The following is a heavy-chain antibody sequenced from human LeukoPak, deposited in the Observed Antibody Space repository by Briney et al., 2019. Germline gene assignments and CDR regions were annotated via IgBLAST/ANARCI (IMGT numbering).Heavy chain of an antibody. D-gene: IGHD3-16*02. J-gene: IGHJ5*02. V-gene: IGHV4-34*01. CDR3: ARDRGLYYDYIWGSYRYTRTFDP. CDR1: GGSFSGYY. Sequence: PSEPLSLTCAVYGGSFSGYYWSWIRQPPGKGLEWIGEINHSGSTNYNPSLKSRVTISVDTSKNQFSLKLSSVTAADTAVYYCARDRGLYYDYIWGSYRYTRTFDPWGQGTLVTVSS. CDR2: INHSGST.